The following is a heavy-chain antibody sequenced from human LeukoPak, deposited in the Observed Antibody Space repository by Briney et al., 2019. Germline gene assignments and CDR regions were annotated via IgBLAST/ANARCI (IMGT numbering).Heavy chain of an antibody. V-gene: IGHV1-2*02. CDR2: INPNSGGT. Sequence: GASVKVSCKASGYTFTCYYMHWVRQAPGQGLEWMGWINPNSGGTNYAQKFQGRVAMTRDTSISTAYMELSRLRSDDTAVYYCARGRGSEYYYGSGPPHYYYYYMDVWGKGTTVTISS. CDR1: GYTFTCYY. D-gene: IGHD3-10*01. J-gene: IGHJ6*03. CDR3: ARGRGSEYYYGSGPPHYYYYYMDV.